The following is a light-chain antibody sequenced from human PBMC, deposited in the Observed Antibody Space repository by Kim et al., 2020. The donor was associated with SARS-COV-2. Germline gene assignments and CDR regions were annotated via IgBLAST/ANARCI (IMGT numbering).Light chain of an antibody. CDR2: AAS. Sequence: DIQMTQSPSSLSASVGDRVTITCRASQCISNYLAWYQQKPGKVPKLLIYAASTLQSGVPSRFSGSGSGTDFTLTISSLQPEDVATYYCQKYNSAPIFTFGPGTKVDIK. J-gene: IGKJ3*01. CDR3: QKYNSAPIFT. V-gene: IGKV1-27*01. CDR1: QCISNY.